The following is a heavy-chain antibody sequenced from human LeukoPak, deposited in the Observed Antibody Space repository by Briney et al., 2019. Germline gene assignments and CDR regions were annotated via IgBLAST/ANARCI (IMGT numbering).Heavy chain of an antibody. CDR3: ARHYYGPGSYRYWPSYYYYGMDV. Sequence: SETLSLTCAVYGGSFSGYYWSWIRQPPGKGLEWIGEINHSGSTNYNPSLKSRVTISVDTSKNQFSLKLSSVTAADTAVYYCARHYYGPGSYRYWPSYYYYGMDVWGQGTTVTVSS. J-gene: IGHJ6*02. CDR2: INHSGST. D-gene: IGHD3-10*01. CDR1: GGSFSGYY. V-gene: IGHV4-34*01.